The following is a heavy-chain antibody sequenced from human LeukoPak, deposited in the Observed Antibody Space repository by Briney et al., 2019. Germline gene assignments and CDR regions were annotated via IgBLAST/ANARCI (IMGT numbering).Heavy chain of an antibody. CDR2: INSDGGKT. J-gene: IGHJ6*02. CDR1: GFAFHAFE. Sequence: GSLRLSCAASGFAFHAFEMYWVRQAPGKGLEWVSRINSDGGKTYYADSVRGRFTISRDNSKNSLYLQMNSLRTDDAALYYCATWAFYHGLDVRGQGTTVTVSS. D-gene: IGHD1-26*01. CDR3: ATWAFYHGLDV. V-gene: IGHV3-43*02.